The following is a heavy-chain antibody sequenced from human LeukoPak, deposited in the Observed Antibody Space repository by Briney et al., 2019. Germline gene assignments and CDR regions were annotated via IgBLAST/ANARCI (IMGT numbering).Heavy chain of an antibody. Sequence: GASVKVSCKASGYTFTGYYIHWVRQAPGQGLEWMGWINPNSGGTNYAQKFQGRVTMTRDTSISTAYMELSRLRSDDTAVYYCARDAGYCSSTFRCWFDPWGQGTLVTVSS. V-gene: IGHV1-2*02. CDR3: ARDAGYCSSTFRCWFDP. CDR1: GYTFTGYY. J-gene: IGHJ5*02. CDR2: INPNSGGT. D-gene: IGHD2-2*01.